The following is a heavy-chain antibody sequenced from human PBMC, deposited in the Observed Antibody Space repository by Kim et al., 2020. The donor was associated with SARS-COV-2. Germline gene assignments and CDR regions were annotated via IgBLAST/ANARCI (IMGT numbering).Heavy chain of an antibody. Sequence: ADSVKGRFTISRDNSKNTLYLQMNSLRAEDTAVYYCAKASYYDSSGTNDYWGQGTLVTVSS. CDR3: AKASYYDSSGTNDY. J-gene: IGHJ4*02. V-gene: IGHV3-23*01. D-gene: IGHD3-22*01.